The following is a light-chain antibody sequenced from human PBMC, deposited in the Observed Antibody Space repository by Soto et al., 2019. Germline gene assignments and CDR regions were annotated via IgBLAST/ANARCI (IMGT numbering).Light chain of an antibody. V-gene: IGLV2-23*01. J-gene: IGLJ3*02. CDR2: DDT. Sequence: QSALTQPASVSGPPGQSITISCTGPSSDVGGSKVVCWYQHHPGNATKLIIYDDTKRPSGVSTRCSGSKSGNTASLTISGLQAEDEAYYDCCSYASSATWVFGGGTKLTVL. CDR1: SSDVGGSKV. CDR3: CSYASSATWV.